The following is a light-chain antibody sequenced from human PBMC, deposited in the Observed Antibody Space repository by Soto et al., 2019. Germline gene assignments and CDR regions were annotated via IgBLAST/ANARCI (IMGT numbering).Light chain of an antibody. J-gene: IGLJ2*01. V-gene: IGLV2-8*01. CDR3: GSYAGNNIVL. Sequence: QSALTQPPSASGSPGQSVTFSCTGTSSDIGAYVSWYQHHPGKAPKLVISEVNKGPSGVPDRFSGSKSGNTASLTVSGLQAEDEADYYCGSYAGNNIVLFGGGTKLTVL. CDR2: EVN. CDR1: SSDIGAY.